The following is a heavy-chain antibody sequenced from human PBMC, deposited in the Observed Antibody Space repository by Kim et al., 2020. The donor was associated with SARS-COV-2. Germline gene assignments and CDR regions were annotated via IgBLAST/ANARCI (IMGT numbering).Heavy chain of an antibody. CDR2: IYTDGTT. Sequence: GGSLRLSCAASGFTVSSNYMSWVRQAPGKGLEWVSIIYTDGTTYYADSVRGRFTISRDKSKNTLYLQMNSLRAEDTAVYYCARAINYGAGTTDWGQGTLVTVSS. D-gene: IGHD3-10*01. CDR3: ARAINYGAGTTD. J-gene: IGHJ4*02. V-gene: IGHV3-66*01. CDR1: GFTVSSNY.